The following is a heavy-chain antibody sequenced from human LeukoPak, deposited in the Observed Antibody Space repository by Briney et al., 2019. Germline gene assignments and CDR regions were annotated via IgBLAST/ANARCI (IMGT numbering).Heavy chain of an antibody. J-gene: IGHJ5*02. CDR3: AKEGGESPVIWFDP. D-gene: IGHD3-10*01. Sequence: SETLSLTCNVSAGSINDNYWSWIRQPAGKGLEWIGRINTSGNTNYNRSLKSRVTMSVDTSKNQFSLRLRSVTAADTAVYYCAKEGGESPVIWFDPWGQGTLVTVSS. CDR2: INTSGNT. CDR1: AGSINDNY. V-gene: IGHV4-4*07.